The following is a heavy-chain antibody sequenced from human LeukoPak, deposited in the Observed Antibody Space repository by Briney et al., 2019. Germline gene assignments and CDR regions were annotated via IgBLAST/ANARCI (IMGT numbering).Heavy chain of an antibody. CDR3: AKSAQGGPYYYYGMDV. CDR2: ITRSSGST. D-gene: IGHD2-15*01. J-gene: IGHJ6*02. Sequence: GGSLRLSCAASGITFSSYDMNWVRQAPGKGLEWVSAITRSSGSTYYTDSVKGRFIISRDNSKNTLFLQMNSLRAEDTAVYYCAKSAQGGPYYYYGMDVWGQGTTVTVSS. V-gene: IGHV3-23*01. CDR1: GITFSSYD.